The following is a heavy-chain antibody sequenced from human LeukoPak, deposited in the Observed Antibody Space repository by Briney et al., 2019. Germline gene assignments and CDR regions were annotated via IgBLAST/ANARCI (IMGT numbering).Heavy chain of an antibody. V-gene: IGHV3-7*01. CDR3: ATELRIGATGYLFAFDI. Sequence: GGSLRLSCAASGFTFSSYWMSWVRQAPGKGLEWVANIKQDGSEKYYVDSVKGRFTISRDNAKNSLYLQMDSLRVEDTAVYYCATELRIGATGYLFAFDIWGQGTMVTVSS. CDR1: GFTFSSYW. D-gene: IGHD1-1*01. J-gene: IGHJ3*02. CDR2: IKQDGSEK.